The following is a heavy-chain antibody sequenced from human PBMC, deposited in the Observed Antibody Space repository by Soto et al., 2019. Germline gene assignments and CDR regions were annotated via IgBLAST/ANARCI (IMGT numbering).Heavy chain of an antibody. CDR2: IYYSGST. D-gene: IGHD5-18*01. CDR3: ARPRGYSYGPIDY. V-gene: IGHV4-39*01. CDR1: GGSISSSSYY. J-gene: IGHJ4*02. Sequence: SEILSLTCTVSGGSISSSSYYWGWIRQPPGKGLEWIGSIYYSGSTYYNPSLKSRVTISVDTSKNQFSLKLSSVTAADTAVYYCARPRGYSYGPIDYWGQGTLVTVSS.